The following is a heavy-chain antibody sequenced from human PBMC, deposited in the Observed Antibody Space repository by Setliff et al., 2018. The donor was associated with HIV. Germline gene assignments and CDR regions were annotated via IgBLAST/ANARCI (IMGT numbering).Heavy chain of an antibody. V-gene: IGHV3-23*01. CDR1: GFTLSRYT. Sequence: PGESLKISCAASGFTLSRYTMNWVRQSPGKGLEWVSGISGSGDSTFYAHSVKGRFTISRDNSKDTLTLQMNDLRAEDTGLYYCAKDYTTTFWEYNWFDLWGQGTLVTVSS. J-gene: IGHJ5*02. CDR2: ISGSGDST. CDR3: AKDYTTTFWEYNWFDL. D-gene: IGHD3-3*01.